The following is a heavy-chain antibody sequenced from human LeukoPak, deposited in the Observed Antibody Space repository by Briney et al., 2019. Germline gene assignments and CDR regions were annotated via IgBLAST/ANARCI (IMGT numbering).Heavy chain of an antibody. CDR1: GFTFTSYT. D-gene: IGHD2-8*01. J-gene: IGHJ4*02. V-gene: IGHV3-21*01. CDR2: ISSSSNYI. Sequence: GGPRRLSCAASGFTFTSYTMNWVRHAPGKGLDGGSSISSSSNYIYYADSVKGRFTISRATATNSLSLQMHSLRAEDTAVYYCARESAEWRYFDYWGQGTLVTVSS. CDR3: ARESAEWRYFDY.